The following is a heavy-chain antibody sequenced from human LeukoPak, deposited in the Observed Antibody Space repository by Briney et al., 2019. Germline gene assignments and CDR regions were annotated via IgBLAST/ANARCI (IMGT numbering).Heavy chain of an antibody. CDR1: GFTFSSYA. J-gene: IGHJ3*02. CDR2: ISSNGGST. CDR3: ARHSSGWHDGAFDI. Sequence: PGGSLRLSCAASGFTFSSYAMHWVRQAPGKGLEYVSAISSNGGSTYYANSVKGRFTISRDNSKNTLYLQVGSLRAEDMAVYYCARHSSGWHDGAFDIWGQGTMVTVSS. V-gene: IGHV3-64*01. D-gene: IGHD6-19*01.